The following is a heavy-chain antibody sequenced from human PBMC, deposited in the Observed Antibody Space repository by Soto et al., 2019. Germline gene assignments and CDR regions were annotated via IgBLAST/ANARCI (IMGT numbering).Heavy chain of an antibody. CDR2: ISHSGLR. Sequence: RIRQSPGKGLEWIGYISHSGLRHYRASLQSRLTMSVETSKNQFSLNLTSVTAADTAIYYCATSDTTCPGCYSWGQGTLVTVSS. CDR3: ATSDTTCPGCYS. V-gene: IGHV4-59*01. D-gene: IGHD2-2*01. J-gene: IGHJ5*02.